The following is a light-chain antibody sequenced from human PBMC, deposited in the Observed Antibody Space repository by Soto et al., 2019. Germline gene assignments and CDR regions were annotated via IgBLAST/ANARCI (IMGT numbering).Light chain of an antibody. CDR2: KAS. CDR1: QTISSW. CDR3: QHYNSYSEA. Sequence: DIQMTQSPSTLSGSVGDRVTITCRASQTISSWLAWYQQKPGKAPKLLIYKASTLKSGVPSRFNGSGSGTEFTLTISSLQPDDFATYYCQHYNSYSEAFGQGTKVDLK. V-gene: IGKV1-5*03. J-gene: IGKJ1*01.